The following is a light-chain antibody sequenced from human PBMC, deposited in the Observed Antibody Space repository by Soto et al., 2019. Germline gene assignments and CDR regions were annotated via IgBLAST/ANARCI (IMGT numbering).Light chain of an antibody. J-gene: IGLJ3*02. CDR3: AALDDSLSGRV. CDR2: SNN. CDR1: SSNIGSNY. Sequence: QSVLTQPPSASGTPGQRVTISCSGSSSNIGSNYVYWYQQLPGTAPKLLIYSNNQRPSGVPDRCSGSKSGTSASLAISWLRSEDEADYYCAALDDSLSGRVFGGRTKLTVL. V-gene: IGLV1-47*02.